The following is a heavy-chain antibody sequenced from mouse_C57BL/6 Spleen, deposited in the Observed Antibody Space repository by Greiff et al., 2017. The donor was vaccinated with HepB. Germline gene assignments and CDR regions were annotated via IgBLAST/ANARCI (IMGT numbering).Heavy chain of an antibody. CDR3: ARGDYYGSSHWYFDV. Sequence: QVQLKESGAELVKPGASVKMSCKASGYTFTTYPIEWMKQNHGKSLEWIGNFHPYNDDTKYNEKFKGKATLTVEKSSSTVYLELSRLTSDDSAVYYCARGDYYGSSHWYFDVGGTGTTVTVSS. CDR1: GYTFTTYP. V-gene: IGHV1-47*01. D-gene: IGHD1-1*01. J-gene: IGHJ1*03. CDR2: FHPYNDDT.